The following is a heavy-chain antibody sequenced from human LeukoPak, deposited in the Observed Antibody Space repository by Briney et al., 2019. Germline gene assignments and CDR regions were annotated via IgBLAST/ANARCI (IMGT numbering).Heavy chain of an antibody. V-gene: IGHV3-53*01. CDR3: AGRYDSSGYPLH. CDR2: IYSDGST. J-gene: IGHJ4*02. D-gene: IGHD3-22*01. Sequence: GGSLRLSCAASGFTVSSNYMSWVRPAPGKGLEWVSIIYSDGSTYYADSVKGRFTISRDNSKNTLYLQMNSLRAEDTAVYYCAGRYDSSGYPLHWGQGTLVTVSS. CDR1: GFTVSSNY.